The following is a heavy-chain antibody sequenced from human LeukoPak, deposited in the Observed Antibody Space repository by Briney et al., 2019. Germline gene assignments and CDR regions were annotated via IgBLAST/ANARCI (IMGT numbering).Heavy chain of an antibody. CDR3: ARGKKLRYFDWLFENWFDP. Sequence: GASVKVSCKASGYTFTSYDINWVRQATGQGLEWMGWMNPNSGNTGYAQKFQGRVTMTRNTSISTAYMELSSLRSEDTAVYYCARGKKLRYFDWLFENWFDPWGQGTLVTVTS. D-gene: IGHD3-9*01. CDR2: MNPNSGNT. J-gene: IGHJ5*02. CDR1: GYTFTSYD. V-gene: IGHV1-8*01.